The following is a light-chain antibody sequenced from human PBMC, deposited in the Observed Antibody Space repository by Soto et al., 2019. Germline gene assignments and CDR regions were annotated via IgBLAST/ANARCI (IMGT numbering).Light chain of an antibody. CDR1: QSISSW. J-gene: IGKJ1*01. Sequence: DIQMTQSPSTLSASVGDRVTITCRASQSISSWLAWYQQKPGKAPKLLIYKASSLQSGVPSRFSGSGSGTEFPLAISSLQPDDFATFYCHQYYTYWTFGQGTKVDIK. CDR3: HQYYTYWT. V-gene: IGKV1-5*03. CDR2: KAS.